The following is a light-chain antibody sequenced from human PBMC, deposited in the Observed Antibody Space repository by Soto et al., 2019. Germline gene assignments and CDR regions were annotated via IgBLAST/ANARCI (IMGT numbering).Light chain of an antibody. CDR1: QTVSSN. CDR3: QQYNNWPRT. V-gene: IGKV3-15*01. Sequence: EIVMTQSPATLSVSPGERATLYCRASQTVSSNLAWYQQKPGQAPRLLIYGASNRATGIPARFSGSGSGTEFTLTISSLQSEDFAVYFCQQYNNWPRTFGQGTKVDI. CDR2: GAS. J-gene: IGKJ1*01.